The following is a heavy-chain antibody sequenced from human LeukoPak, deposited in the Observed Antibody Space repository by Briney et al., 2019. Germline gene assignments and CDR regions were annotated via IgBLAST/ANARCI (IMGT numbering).Heavy chain of an antibody. D-gene: IGHD2-2*01. J-gene: IGHJ4*02. V-gene: IGHV3-30-3*01. Sequence: QTGGSLRLSCAASGFTFSSYAMHWVRQAPGKGLEWVAVISYDGSNKYYADSVKGRFTISRDNSKNTLYLQMNSLRAEDTAVYYCAREYQHDYFDYWGQGTLVTVSS. CDR1: GFTFSSYA. CDR3: AREYQHDYFDY. CDR2: ISYDGSNK.